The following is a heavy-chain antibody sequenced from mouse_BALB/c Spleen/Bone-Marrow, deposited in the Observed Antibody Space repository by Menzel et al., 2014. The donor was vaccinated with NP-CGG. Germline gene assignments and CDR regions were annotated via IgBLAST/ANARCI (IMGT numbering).Heavy chain of an antibody. CDR3: ARGDYYGDSFFAY. V-gene: IGHV14-3*02. D-gene: IGHD1-1*01. CDR2: IDPANGNT. CDR1: GFNIKDTY. J-gene: IGHJ3*01. Sequence: EVMLVESGADLVKPGASVKLSCTASGFNIKDTYMHWVKQRPEQGLEWIGRIDPANGNTKYDPKFQGKATITADTSSNTAYLQLSSLTSEDTAVYYCARGDYYGDSFFAYWGQGTLATVSA.